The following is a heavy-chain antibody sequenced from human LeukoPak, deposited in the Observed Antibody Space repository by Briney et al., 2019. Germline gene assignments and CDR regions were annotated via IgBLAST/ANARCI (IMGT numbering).Heavy chain of an antibody. Sequence: PGGSLRLSCAASGFVFFSFGMHWVRQTPGKGLEWVAGISYDGSNTYYADSLKGRFTISRDNSKNTLYLQVNSLRPEDTAVYFCAKDWFVDTAMGAFDYWGQGTLVTVSS. V-gene: IGHV3-30*18. CDR3: AKDWFVDTAMGAFDY. CDR2: ISYDGSNT. CDR1: GFVFFSFG. D-gene: IGHD5-18*01. J-gene: IGHJ4*02.